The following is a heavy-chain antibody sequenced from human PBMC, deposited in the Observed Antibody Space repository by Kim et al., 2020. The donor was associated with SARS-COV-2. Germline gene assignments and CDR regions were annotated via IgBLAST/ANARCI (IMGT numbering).Heavy chain of an antibody. D-gene: IGHD1-26*01. J-gene: IGHJ5*02. Sequence: ASVKVSCKASGYTFTGYYMHWVRQAPGQGLEWMGRINPNSGGTNYAQKFQGRVTMTRDTSISTAYMELSRLRSDDTAVYYCVRDRAYSGSYPGWFDPWGQGTLVTVSS. V-gene: IGHV1-2*06. CDR3: VRDRAYSGSYPGWFDP. CDR2: INPNSGGT. CDR1: GYTFTGYY.